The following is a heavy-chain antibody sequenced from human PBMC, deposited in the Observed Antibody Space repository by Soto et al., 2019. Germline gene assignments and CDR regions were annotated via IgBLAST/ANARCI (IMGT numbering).Heavy chain of an antibody. D-gene: IGHD3-10*01. J-gene: IGHJ6*02. V-gene: IGHV3-43*01. CDR2: ISWDGGST. CDR3: AKALWFGELSPLYYGMDV. Sequence: EVQMVESGGVVVQPGGSLRLSCAASGFTFDDYTMHWVRQAPGKGLEWVSLISWDGGSTYYADSVKGRFTISRDNSKNSLYLPLNSLRTEDTALYYCAKALWFGELSPLYYGMDVLGQGTTVTVSS. CDR1: GFTFDDYT.